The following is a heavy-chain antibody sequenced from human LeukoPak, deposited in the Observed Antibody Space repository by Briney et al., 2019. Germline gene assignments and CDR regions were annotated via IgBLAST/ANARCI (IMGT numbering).Heavy chain of an antibody. CDR3: ARYSSSWVDAFDI. Sequence: SVKVSCKASGGTFSSYAISWVRQAPGQGLEWMGGIIPIFGTANYAQKFQGRVTITADKSTSTAYMELSSLRSEDTAVYYCARYSSSWVDAFDIWGQGTMVTVSS. CDR2: IIPIFGTA. J-gene: IGHJ3*02. CDR1: GGTFSSYA. D-gene: IGHD6-13*01. V-gene: IGHV1-69*06.